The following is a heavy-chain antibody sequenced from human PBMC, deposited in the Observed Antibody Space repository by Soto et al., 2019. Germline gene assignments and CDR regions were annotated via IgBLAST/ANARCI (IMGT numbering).Heavy chain of an antibody. CDR3: ASVSSFDI. V-gene: IGHV4-34*01. Sequence: LSLTCAVYGGSFSGYYWSWIRQPPGKGLEWIGEINHSGSTSYNPSLKSRVTISVDTSKNQFSLKLSSVTAADTAVYYCASVSSFDIWGQGTMVTVSS. CDR1: GGSFSGYY. J-gene: IGHJ3*02. CDR2: INHSGST.